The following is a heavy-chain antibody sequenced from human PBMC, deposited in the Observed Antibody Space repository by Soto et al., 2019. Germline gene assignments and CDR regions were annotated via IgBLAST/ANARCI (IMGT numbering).Heavy chain of an antibody. CDR3: TRALAGSYDS. CDR1: VDSVSSKSAA. V-gene: IGHV6-1*01. Sequence: SQTLSLTCAISVDSVSSKSAAWNWIRHSPSRGLEWLGRTYYRSKWSTDYAVSVESRITINPDTSKNQFSLHLNSVTPEDTAVYYCTRALAGSYDSWGQGTLVTVSS. J-gene: IGHJ5*01. D-gene: IGHD1-26*01. CDR2: TYYRSKWST.